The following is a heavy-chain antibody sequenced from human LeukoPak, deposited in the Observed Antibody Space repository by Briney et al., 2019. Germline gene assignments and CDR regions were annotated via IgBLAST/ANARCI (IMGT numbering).Heavy chain of an antibody. CDR3: ARAHSGSSLFDY. CDR2: ISYDGSNK. CDR1: GFTISSYA. J-gene: IGHJ4*02. V-gene: IGHV3-30-3*01. Sequence: GGSLRLSCAASGFTISSYAMHWVRQAPGKGLEWVAVISYDGSNKYYADSVKGRFTISRDNSKNTLYLQMNSLRAEDTAVYYCARAHSGSSLFDYWGQGTLVTVSS. D-gene: IGHD1-26*01.